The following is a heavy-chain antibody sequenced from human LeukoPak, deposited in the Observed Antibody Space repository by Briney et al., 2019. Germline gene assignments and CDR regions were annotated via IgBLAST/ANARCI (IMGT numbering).Heavy chain of an antibody. CDR3: AELGITMIGGV. CDR2: INDSAGST. V-gene: IGHV3-23*01. D-gene: IGHD3-10*02. Sequence: GGPLRLCCAASGIIFSNYAMSWVRQAPGKRLEWVSAINDSAGSTYYAASVKGRFTISRDNAKNSLYLQMNSLRAEDTAVYYCAELGITMIGGVWGKGTTVTISS. J-gene: IGHJ6*04. CDR1: GIIFSNYA.